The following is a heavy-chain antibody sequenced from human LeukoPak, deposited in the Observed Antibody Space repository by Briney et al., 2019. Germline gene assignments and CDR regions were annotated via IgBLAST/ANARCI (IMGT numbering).Heavy chain of an antibody. CDR2: IKPDGSEG. Sequence: GGSLRLSCAASGFSFNRFWMSWVRQAPGKDLEWVANIKPDGSEGFYADSVRGRFSISRDNTKNSLYLQMNSLGAEDTAVYYCARDVRSGLNLFVFADYWGQGTLVTVSS. J-gene: IGHJ4*02. D-gene: IGHD5-12*01. CDR1: GFSFNRFW. CDR3: ARDVRSGLNLFVFADY. V-gene: IGHV3-7*01.